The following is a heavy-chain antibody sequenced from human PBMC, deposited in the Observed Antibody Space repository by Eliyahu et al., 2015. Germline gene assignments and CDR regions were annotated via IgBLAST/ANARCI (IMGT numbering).Heavy chain of an antibody. CDR1: GFTFSSYG. Sequence: QVQLVESGGGVVQPGRSLRLXCAASGFTFSSYGMHWVRQAPGKGXEWVAVISYDGSNKYYADSVKGRFTISRDNSKNTLYLQMNSLRAEDTAVYYCAKDQVAARGRGYFDLWGRGTLVTVSS. CDR3: AKDQVAARGRGYFDL. V-gene: IGHV3-30*18. J-gene: IGHJ2*01. D-gene: IGHD6-6*01. CDR2: ISYDGSNK.